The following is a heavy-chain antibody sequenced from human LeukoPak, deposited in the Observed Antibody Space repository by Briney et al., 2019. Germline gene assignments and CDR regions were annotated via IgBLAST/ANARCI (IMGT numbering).Heavy chain of an antibody. CDR1: GYTFTSYY. CDR3: ARDLHAEVYDSSGYYYY. J-gene: IGHJ4*02. CDR2: INPSGGST. D-gene: IGHD3-22*01. Sequence: ASVKVSCKASGYTFTSYYMHWVRQAPGQGLEWMGIINPSGGSTSYAQKFQGRVTMTRDTSTSTVHMELSSLRSEDTAVYYCARDLHAEVYDSSGYYYYWGQGTLVTVSS. V-gene: IGHV1-46*01.